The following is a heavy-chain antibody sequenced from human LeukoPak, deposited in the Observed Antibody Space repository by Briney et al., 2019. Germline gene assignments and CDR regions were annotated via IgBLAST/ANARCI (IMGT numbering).Heavy chain of an antibody. D-gene: IGHD4-23*01. CDR2: IYWNDIK. Sequence: SGPTLVKPTQPLTLTRTFSGFSLRTSAVGVGWIRQPPGKALEWLAFIYWNDIKRYSPPLESRLTITKDTSKNQVVLTVTNMDPVDTATYYCAHRLYGGTIDYWGQGTLVTVSS. CDR1: GFSLRTSAVG. V-gene: IGHV2-5*01. J-gene: IGHJ4*02. CDR3: AHRLYGGTIDY.